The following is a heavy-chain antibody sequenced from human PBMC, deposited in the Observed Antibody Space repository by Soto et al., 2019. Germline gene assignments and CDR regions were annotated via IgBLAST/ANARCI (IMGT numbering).Heavy chain of an antibody. CDR3: ARGSITIFGVVSPFDP. V-gene: IGHV4-61*01. CDR1: GGSVSRGSYY. CDR2: IYYSGST. Sequence: ASGALSLTRTVSGGSVSRGSYYWSWIRQPPGKGLEWIGYIYYSGSTNYNPSLKSRVTISVDTSKNQFSLKLSSVTAADTAVYYCARGSITIFGVVSPFDPWGQGTLVTVSS. J-gene: IGHJ5*02. D-gene: IGHD3-3*01.